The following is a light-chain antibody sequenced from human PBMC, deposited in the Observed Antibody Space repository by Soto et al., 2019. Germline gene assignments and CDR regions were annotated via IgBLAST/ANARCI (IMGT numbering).Light chain of an antibody. J-gene: IGKJ2*01. V-gene: IGKV3-20*01. CDR1: QSVSSSY. CDR3: QQYGSSYT. Sequence: EIVLTQSPGTLSLSPGERATLSCRASQSVSSSYLAWYQQKPGQAPRLLIYGASSRATGIPDRFSGSGSGTDFTLTISRLEPEDFAVYXCQQYGSSYTFGQGTKLEIK. CDR2: GAS.